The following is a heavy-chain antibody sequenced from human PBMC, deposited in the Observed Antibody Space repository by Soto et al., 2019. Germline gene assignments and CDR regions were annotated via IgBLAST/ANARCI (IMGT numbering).Heavy chain of an antibody. CDR3: ARGEWLATIQTYFAY. CDR2: IYYSGST. D-gene: IGHD5-12*01. CDR1: GGSMSSYY. J-gene: IGHJ4*02. V-gene: IGHV4-59*01. Sequence: PSETLSLTCTVSGGSMSSYYWSWIRQSPGKGLEWIGYIYYSGSTNYNPSLKSRVAISLDTSKNQFSLMLSSVTAADTAVYYCARGEWLATIQTYFAYPGQGTLVTLSS.